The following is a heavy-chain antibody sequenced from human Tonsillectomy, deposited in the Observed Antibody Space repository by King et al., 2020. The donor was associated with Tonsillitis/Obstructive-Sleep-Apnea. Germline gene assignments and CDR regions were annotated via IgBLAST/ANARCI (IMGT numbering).Heavy chain of an antibody. CDR3: ASLTPITGDYGERWFEP. Sequence: QLVQSGAEVKKPGESLRISCKGSGYSFTSYWISWVRQMPGKGLEWMGRIDPSDSYTNYSPSFQGHVTIPADKSISTAYLQWSSLKASDTAMYYCASLTPITGDYGERWFEPWGQGTLVTVSS. CDR1: GYSFTSYW. CDR2: IDPSDSYT. J-gene: IGHJ5*02. D-gene: IGHD1-14*01. V-gene: IGHV5-10-1*03.